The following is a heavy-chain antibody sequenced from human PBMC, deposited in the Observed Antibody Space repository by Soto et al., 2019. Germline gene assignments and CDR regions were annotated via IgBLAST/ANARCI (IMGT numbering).Heavy chain of an antibody. CDR1: GYAFTTYG. Sequence: QVHLVQSGAEVKKPGASVKVSCKGSGYAFTTYGITWVRQAPGQGLEWMGWISAHNGNTNYAQKQQGRVTVTRDTSTSTAYMELRSPRSDDTAVYYCARGRYGDYWGQGALVTVSS. D-gene: IGHD1-1*01. CDR3: ARGRYGDY. CDR2: ISAHNGNT. J-gene: IGHJ4*02. V-gene: IGHV1-18*01.